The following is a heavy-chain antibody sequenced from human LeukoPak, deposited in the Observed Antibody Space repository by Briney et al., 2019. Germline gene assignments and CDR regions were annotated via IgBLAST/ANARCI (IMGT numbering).Heavy chain of an antibody. J-gene: IGHJ3*02. CDR3: ARVKGDSSAPDAFDI. V-gene: IGHV4-34*01. D-gene: IGHD3-22*01. CDR2: INHSGST. CDR1: GGSFSGYY. Sequence: SETLSLTCAVYGGSFSGYYWSWIRQSPGKGLEWIGEINHSGSTNYNPSLKSRVTISVDTSKNQFSLKLSSVTAADTAVYYCARVKGDSSAPDAFDIWGQGTMVTVSS.